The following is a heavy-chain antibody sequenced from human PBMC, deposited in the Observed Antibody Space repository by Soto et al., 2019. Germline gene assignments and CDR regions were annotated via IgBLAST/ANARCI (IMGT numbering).Heavy chain of an antibody. CDR2: FRTGGDDATT. CDR1: GFTFISYS. D-gene: IGHD3-10*01. CDR3: AKKANSGPGSQYFDN. V-gene: IGHV3-23*01. Sequence: CGSLRLSCAASGFTFISYSISFCRQSPFKGLEWVSGFRTGGDDATTYYADSVKGRFTISRDNSKNMLFLQMNSLRAEDTAIYYCAKKANSGPGSQYFDNWGQGTLVTVSS. J-gene: IGHJ4*02.